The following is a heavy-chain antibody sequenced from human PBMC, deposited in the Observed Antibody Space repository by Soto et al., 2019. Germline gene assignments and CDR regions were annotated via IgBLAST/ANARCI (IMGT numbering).Heavy chain of an antibody. CDR3: ARESSNYKDFFEX. D-gene: IGHD2-2*01. CDR2: ISNAGSGST. CDR1: GYPFPSFE. V-gene: IGHV1-3*01. Sequence: ASVKVSCKTSGYPFPSFEIHWIRQAPGQRPEWMGGISNAGSGSTKYSQKFQDRLTISGDKRATTVFMALSSLTSEDTAIYYCARESSNYKDFFEXWGQGTPVTVSX. J-gene: IGHJ4*02.